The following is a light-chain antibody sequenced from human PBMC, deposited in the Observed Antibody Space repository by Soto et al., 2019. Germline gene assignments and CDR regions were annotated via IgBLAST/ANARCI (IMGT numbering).Light chain of an antibody. CDR1: QSIGRW. CDR2: DAS. Sequence: DIQMTQSPSTLSAFVGDRVTIACRASQSIGRWLAWYQQKPGKAPKLLIYDASSLESGVPSRFSGSGSGTEFTLTISSLQPDDFATYYCQQYNTYSTERTLGQGTKVDIK. J-gene: IGKJ1*01. V-gene: IGKV1-5*01. CDR3: QQYNTYSTERT.